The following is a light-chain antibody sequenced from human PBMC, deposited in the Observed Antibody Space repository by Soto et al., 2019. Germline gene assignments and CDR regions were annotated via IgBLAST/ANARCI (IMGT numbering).Light chain of an antibody. CDR3: QQYYSYPLT. CDR2: AAS. CDR1: QGISSY. V-gene: IGKV1-8*01. J-gene: IGKJ5*01. Sequence: AIRMTQSPSSFSASTGDRVTITCRASQGISSYLAWYQQKPGKAPKLLIYAASSLQSGVPSRFSGSGSGTDFTLTIGCLQSEDFATYYCQQYYSYPLTFSQGTRLEIK.